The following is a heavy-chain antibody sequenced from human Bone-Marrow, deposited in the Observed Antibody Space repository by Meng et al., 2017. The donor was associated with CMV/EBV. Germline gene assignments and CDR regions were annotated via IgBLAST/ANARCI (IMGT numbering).Heavy chain of an antibody. D-gene: IGHD2-2*03. CDR2: IYYSGST. CDR1: ISRGEYY. V-gene: IGHV4-30-4*08. Sequence: ISRGEYYWSWSRQPPGKGLEWIGYIYYSGSTYYNPSRKSRVTISVDTSKNQFSLKLSSVTAADTAVYYCARGMDIVVVPAAGTNWFDPWGQGTLVTVSS. J-gene: IGHJ5*02. CDR3: ARGMDIVVVPAAGTNWFDP.